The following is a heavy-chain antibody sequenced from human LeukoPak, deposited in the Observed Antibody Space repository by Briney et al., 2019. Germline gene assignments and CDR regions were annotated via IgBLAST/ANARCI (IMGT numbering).Heavy chain of an antibody. D-gene: IGHD6-19*01. Sequence: SETLSLTCAVSGEFISNGGYYWSWIRQPAGKGLEWIGRIYTSGSTNYNPSHKSRVTMSVDTSKNRFSLKLSSVTAADTAVYYCARDRGSGWYSYWGQGTLVTVSS. J-gene: IGHJ4*02. V-gene: IGHV4-61*02. CDR1: GEFISNGGYY. CDR2: IYTSGST. CDR3: ARDRGSGWYSY.